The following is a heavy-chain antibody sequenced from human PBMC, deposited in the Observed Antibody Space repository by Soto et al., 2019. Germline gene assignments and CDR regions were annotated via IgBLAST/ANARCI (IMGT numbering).Heavy chain of an antibody. CDR3: AKGSVVGADYHYGMDV. V-gene: IGHV3-23*01. CDR1: GFTFSSYG. D-gene: IGHD2-2*01. Sequence: EVQLLESGGDLVQPGGSLTLSCAAAGFTFSSYGMSWVRQAPGKGLEWVSAISGSGGSVYYADSVRGRFTISRDNSKNALYLQVNSLRDADAAIYFCAKGSVVGADYHYGMDVWGQGTTVTVSS. CDR2: ISGSGGSV. J-gene: IGHJ6*02.